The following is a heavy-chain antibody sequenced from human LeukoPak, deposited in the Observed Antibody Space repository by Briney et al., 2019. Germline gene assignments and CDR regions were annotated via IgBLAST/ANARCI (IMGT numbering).Heavy chain of an antibody. CDR3: GRLVVDAFDN. Sequence: SETLSLTCAVSGGSISSSNWWSWVRQPPGKGLEWIGEIYHSGSTNYNPSLKSRVTISVDTSKNQFSLKLSSVTAADTAVYYCGRLVVDAFDNWGQGTMVTVSS. D-gene: IGHD2-8*02. J-gene: IGHJ3*02. CDR1: GGSISSSNW. CDR2: IYHSGST. V-gene: IGHV4-4*02.